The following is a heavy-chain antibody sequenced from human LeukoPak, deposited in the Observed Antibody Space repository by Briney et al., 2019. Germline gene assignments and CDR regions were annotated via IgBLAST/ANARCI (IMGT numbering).Heavy chain of an antibody. V-gene: IGHV3-21*01. Sequence: NPWGSLKLSCAASGFTFSHYAIHWVRQAPGKGLEWVSSISSSSSYIYYADSVKGRFTISRDNAKNSLYLQMNSLRAEDTAVYYCARNYGDYSFDYWGQGTLVTVSS. CDR2: ISSSSSYI. CDR3: ARNYGDYSFDY. CDR1: GFTFSHYA. J-gene: IGHJ4*02. D-gene: IGHD4-17*01.